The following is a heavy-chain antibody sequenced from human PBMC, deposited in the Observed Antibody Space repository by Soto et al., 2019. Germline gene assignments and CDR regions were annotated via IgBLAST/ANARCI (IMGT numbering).Heavy chain of an antibody. CDR3: ARVKRGPDFWRGYNGFDP. Sequence: LSLPCTVSGGSISSYYWSWIRQPPGKGLEWIGYIYYSGSTNYNPSLKSRVTISVDTSKNQFSLKLSSVTAADTAGYYCARVKRGPDFWRGYNGFDPWGQGTLVTVSA. J-gene: IGHJ5*02. V-gene: IGHV4-59*01. CDR2: IYYSGST. D-gene: IGHD3-3*01. CDR1: GGSISSYY.